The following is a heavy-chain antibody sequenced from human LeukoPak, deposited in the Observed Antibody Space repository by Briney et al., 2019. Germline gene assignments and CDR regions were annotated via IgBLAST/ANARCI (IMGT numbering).Heavy chain of an antibody. CDR3: ARQSSSGWYPYFDY. CDR1: GFTFSSYW. J-gene: IGHJ4*02. V-gene: IGHV3-7*04. CDR2: IKEDGSEK. Sequence: GGSLRLSCAVSGFTFSSYWMNWVRQAPGKGLEWVANIKEDGSEKYYVDSVKGRFTISRDSATNSLYLQMNSLRAEDTAVYYCARQSSSGWYPYFDYWGQGTLVPVSS. D-gene: IGHD6-19*01.